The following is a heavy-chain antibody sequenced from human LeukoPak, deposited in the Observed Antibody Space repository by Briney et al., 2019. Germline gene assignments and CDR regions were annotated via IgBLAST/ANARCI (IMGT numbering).Heavy chain of an antibody. Sequence: GGSLRLSCAASGFIFSSHWMSWVRQAPGKGLEWVANIKQDGGEKYYVDSVKGRFAISRDNAKNLLYLEMNSLSAEDTALYYCARERWAEYYLDYWGQGTLVTVPS. CDR1: GFIFSSHW. CDR3: ARERWAEYYLDY. J-gene: IGHJ4*02. V-gene: IGHV3-7*01. D-gene: IGHD2/OR15-2a*01. CDR2: IKQDGGEK.